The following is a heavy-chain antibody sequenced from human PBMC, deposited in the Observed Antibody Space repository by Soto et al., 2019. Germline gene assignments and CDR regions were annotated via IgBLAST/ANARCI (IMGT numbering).Heavy chain of an antibody. CDR2: INHSGST. CDR1: GGSFSGYY. CDR3: ARDKMTGLFDY. Sequence: QVQLQQWGAGLLKPSETLSLTCAVYGGSFSGYYWTWIRQPPGTGLEWIGEINHSGSTNYNPSLTRRVPISVDTSKNQFSLKLTSVTAADTAVNYCARDKMTGLFDYWGQGTLVTVSS. J-gene: IGHJ4*02. V-gene: IGHV4-34*01.